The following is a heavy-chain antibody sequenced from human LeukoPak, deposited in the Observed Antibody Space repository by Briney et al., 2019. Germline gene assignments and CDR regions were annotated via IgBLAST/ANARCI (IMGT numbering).Heavy chain of an antibody. CDR1: GGSINSPSYY. CDR2: IYYSGRT. J-gene: IGHJ4*02. D-gene: IGHD6-13*01. V-gene: IGHV4-39*07. CDR3: ARDLPRIAAAGSDY. Sequence: SETLSLTCTVSGGSINSPSYYWGWIRQPPGKGLEWIGNIYYSGRTYYSPSLKSRVTILVDTSKNQFSLRLSSVTAADTAVYYCARDLPRIAAAGSDYWGQGTLVTVSS.